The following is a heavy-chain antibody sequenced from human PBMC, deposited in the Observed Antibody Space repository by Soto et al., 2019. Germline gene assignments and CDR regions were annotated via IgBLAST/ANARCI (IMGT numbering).Heavy chain of an antibody. J-gene: IGHJ4*02. CDR2: IIPMLGRT. CDR1: GGTFSSYT. Sequence: QVQLVQSGAEVKKPGSSVKVSCKASGGTFSSYTINWVRQAPGQGLEWMGRIIPMLGRTNYAQKFQGRVTITADNSTSTVYMELSSLRSEDTAXXXXXXXXXXXXXXXXXXXXXXYSFDYWGQGTLVTV. D-gene: IGHD2-21*01. V-gene: IGHV1-69*02. CDR3: XXXXXXXXXXXXXXXXXXYSFDY.